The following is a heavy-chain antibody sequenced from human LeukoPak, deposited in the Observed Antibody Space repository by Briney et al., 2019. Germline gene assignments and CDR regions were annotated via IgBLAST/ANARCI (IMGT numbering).Heavy chain of an antibody. V-gene: IGHV1-18*01. CDR1: GYTFTTYG. CDR3: ARGGVYYYPTGYPFDY. D-gene: IGHD3-9*01. J-gene: IGHJ4*02. Sequence: ASVKVSCKASGYTFTTYGISWVRQAPGPGLEWMGWISAYNGNTNYAQKLQGRVTMTTDASTSTGYMDLRSLTSVDTAVYYCARGGVYYYPTGYPFDYWGQGTLVTVSS. CDR2: ISAYNGNT.